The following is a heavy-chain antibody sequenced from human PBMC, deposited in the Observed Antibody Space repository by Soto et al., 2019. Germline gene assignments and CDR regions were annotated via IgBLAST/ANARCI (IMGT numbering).Heavy chain of an antibody. J-gene: IGHJ4*02. D-gene: IGHD2-2*01. Sequence: APVKLYCKASGYSFTSYGISWVRQAPGQGLEWMGWISAYNGNTNYAQKLQGRVTMTTDTSTSTAYMELRSLRSDDTAVYYCAREYQLPDYWGQGTLVTVSS. CDR2: ISAYNGNT. CDR1: GYSFTSYG. CDR3: AREYQLPDY. V-gene: IGHV1-18*01.